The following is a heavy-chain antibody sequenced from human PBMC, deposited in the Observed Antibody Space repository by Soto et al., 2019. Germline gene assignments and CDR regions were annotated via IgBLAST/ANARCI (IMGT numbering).Heavy chain of an antibody. CDR2: IKQDGSEK. J-gene: IGHJ3*02. V-gene: IGHV3-7*01. D-gene: IGHD3-10*01. Sequence: GGSLRLSCAASGFTFSSYWMSWVRQAPGKGLEWVANIKQDGSEKYYVDSVKGRFTISRDNAKNSLYLQMNSLRAEDTAVYYCARARLWFGELVKSAFDIWGQGTMVTVSS. CDR1: GFTFSSYW. CDR3: ARARLWFGELVKSAFDI.